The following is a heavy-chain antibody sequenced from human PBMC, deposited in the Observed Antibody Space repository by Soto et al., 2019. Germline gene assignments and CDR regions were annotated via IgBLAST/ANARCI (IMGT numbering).Heavy chain of an antibody. J-gene: IGHJ6*02. CDR1: GRSMSSSSYY. Sequence: SQTPSLTCTVSGRSMSSSSYYWGRIHQPPGKGLEWIGSIYYSGSTYYNPSLKSRVTISVDTSKNQFSLKLSSVTAADTAVYYCARMQFLEWFLPYYYYGMDVWGQGTTVT. D-gene: IGHD3-3*01. CDR2: IYYSGST. V-gene: IGHV4-39*01. CDR3: ARMQFLEWFLPYYYYGMDV.